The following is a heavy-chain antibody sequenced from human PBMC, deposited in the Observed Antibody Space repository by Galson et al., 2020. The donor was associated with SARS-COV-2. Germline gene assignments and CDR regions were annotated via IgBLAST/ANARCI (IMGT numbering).Heavy chain of an antibody. CDR1: GFTFSSYA. J-gene: IGHJ6*02. CDR2: ISGSGGST. Sequence: GESLKISCAASGFTFSSYAMSWVRQAPGKGLEWVSAISGSGGSTYYADSVKGRFTISRDNSKNTLYLQMNSLRAEDTAVYYCAKVDCSGGSCYSIVPYYYYGMDVWGQGTTVTVSS. CDR3: AKVDCSGGSCYSIVPYYYYGMDV. V-gene: IGHV3-23*01. D-gene: IGHD2-15*01.